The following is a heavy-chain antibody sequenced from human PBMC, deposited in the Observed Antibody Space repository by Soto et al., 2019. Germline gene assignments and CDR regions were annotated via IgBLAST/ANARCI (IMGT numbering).Heavy chain of an antibody. Sequence: SETLSLTCAVYGGSFSGYYWSWIRQPPGKGLEWIGEINHSGSTNYNPSLKSRVTISVDTSKNQFSLKLSSVTAADTAVYYCARVRVLRFLEWLYSYYYGMDVWGQGTTVTVSS. V-gene: IGHV4-34*01. J-gene: IGHJ6*02. CDR3: ARVRVLRFLEWLYSYYYGMDV. CDR2: INHSGST. D-gene: IGHD3-3*01. CDR1: GGSFSGYY.